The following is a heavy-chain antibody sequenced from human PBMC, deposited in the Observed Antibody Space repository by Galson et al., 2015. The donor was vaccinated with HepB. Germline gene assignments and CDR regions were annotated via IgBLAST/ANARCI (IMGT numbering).Heavy chain of an antibody. CDR2: ISSAGTTQ. CDR1: GFTFGDYT. CDR3: ARDAMGRGSGSYSAFDY. V-gene: IGHV3-30-3*01. D-gene: IGHD1-26*01. J-gene: IGHJ4*02. Sequence: SLRLSCAASGFTFGDYTMQWVRQAPGKGLEWVATISSAGTTQYYADSVKGRFTSSRDNSKNLVYLQMNSLGAEDTAVYYCARDAMGRGSGSYSAFDYWGQGTLVTVSS.